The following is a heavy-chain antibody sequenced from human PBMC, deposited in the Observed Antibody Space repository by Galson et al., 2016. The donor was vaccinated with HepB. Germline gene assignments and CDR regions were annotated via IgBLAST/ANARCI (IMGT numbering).Heavy chain of an antibody. D-gene: IGHD3-10*01. V-gene: IGHV3-7*03. CDR3: ARGANRGRPFDY. Sequence: SLRLSCAASGFTFSSYWMSWVRQAPGKGLEWVANVKQDGSERYYVDSVKGRFTISRDNAKNSLFLQMNSLRVEDTAVYYWARGANRGRPFDYWGQGTLVTVSS. CDR1: GFTFSSYW. J-gene: IGHJ4*02. CDR2: VKQDGSER.